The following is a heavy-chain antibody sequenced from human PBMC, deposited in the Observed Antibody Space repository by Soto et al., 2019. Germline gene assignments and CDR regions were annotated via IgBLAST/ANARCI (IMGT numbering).Heavy chain of an antibody. CDR3: AASDYYYYGMDV. J-gene: IGHJ6*02. V-gene: IGHV3-23*04. CDR2: ISGSGGST. Sequence: EVQLVESGGGLVQPGGSLRLSCAASGFTFSVNWMHWVRQAPGKGLVWVSAISGSGGSTYYADSVKGRFTISRDNSKNTLYLQMNSLRAEDTAVYYCAASDYYYYGMDVWGQGTTVTVSS. CDR1: GFTFSVNW. D-gene: IGHD5-12*01.